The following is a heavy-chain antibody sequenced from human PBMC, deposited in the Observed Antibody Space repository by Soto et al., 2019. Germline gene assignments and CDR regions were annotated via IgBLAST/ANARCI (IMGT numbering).Heavy chain of an antibody. J-gene: IGHJ4*02. V-gene: IGHV1-18*01. CDR2: IKAYSGNT. CDR3: AIAEYGDDDY. Sequence: QLQLVQSGPEAKKPGASVKVSCKASGYTFATSTISWLRQAPGQGPEWMGWIKAYSGNTNYAQKLQGRLTMTTDTSTSTAYMELRSLPTDDTAIYYCAIAEYGDDDYWGQGTLVTVSS. D-gene: IGHD4-17*01. CDR1: GYTFATST.